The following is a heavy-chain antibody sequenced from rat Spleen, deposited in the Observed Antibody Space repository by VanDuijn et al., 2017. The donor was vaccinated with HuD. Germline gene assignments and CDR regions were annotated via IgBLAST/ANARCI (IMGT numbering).Heavy chain of an antibody. D-gene: IGHD1-6*01. CDR1: GFSLTNFG. J-gene: IGHJ2*01. Sequence: QVQLKESGPGLVQPSQTLSLTCTVSGFSLTNFGVIWVRQPPGKGLEWIGAIWSGGTTDYTSALKSRLSISRDTSKSQVFLKMNSLQNEDIATYYGAREGIMYTTDYYYEGYFDYWGQGVMVTVSS. CDR2: IWSGGTT. V-gene: IGHV2-4*01. CDR3: AREGIMYTTDYYYEGYFDY.